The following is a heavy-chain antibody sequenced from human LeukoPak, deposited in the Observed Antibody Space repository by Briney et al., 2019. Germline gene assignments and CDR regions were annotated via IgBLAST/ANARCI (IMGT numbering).Heavy chain of an antibody. J-gene: IGHJ5*02. CDR1: GYSISSGYF. CDR2: IYHSGST. Sequence: SETLSLTCTVSGYSISSGYFWGWIRQPPGKGLECIGTIYHSGSTYYNPSLKSRVTISVDTSKNQFSLKLRSVTAADTAVYYCARVEATIFWFDPWGQGTLVTVSS. V-gene: IGHV4-38-2*02. CDR3: ARVEATIFWFDP. D-gene: IGHD5-12*01.